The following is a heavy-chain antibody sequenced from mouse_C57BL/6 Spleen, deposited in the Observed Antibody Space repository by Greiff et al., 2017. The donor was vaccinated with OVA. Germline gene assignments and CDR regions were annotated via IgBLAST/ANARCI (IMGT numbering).Heavy chain of an antibody. CDR1: GYTFTDYY. Sequence: DVQLQQSGPELVKPGASVKISCKASGYTFTDYYMNWVKQSHGKSLEWIGDINPNNGGTSYNQKFKGKATLTVDKSSSTAYMELRSLTSEDSAVYYCARGGNLLDYWGQGTTLTVSS. J-gene: IGHJ2*01. D-gene: IGHD1-1*01. V-gene: IGHV1-26*01. CDR2: INPNNGGT. CDR3: ARGGNLLDY.